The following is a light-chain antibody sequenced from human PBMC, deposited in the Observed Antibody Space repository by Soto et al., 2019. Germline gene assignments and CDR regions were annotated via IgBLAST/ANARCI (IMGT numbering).Light chain of an antibody. CDR3: QQYHSYWT. V-gene: IGKV1-5*01. CDR2: DAS. J-gene: IGKJ1*01. Sequence: IRMTQSPSTLSASVGDRVTITCRASQNIRSRLAWFQQKPGKAPKLLIYDASSLESGVPQRFSGSGSGTEFTLTISSLQTDDFSTYYRQQYHSYWTFGQGTKVDI. CDR1: QNIRSR.